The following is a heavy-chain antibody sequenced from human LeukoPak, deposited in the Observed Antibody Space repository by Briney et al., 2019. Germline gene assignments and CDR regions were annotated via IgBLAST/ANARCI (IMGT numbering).Heavy chain of an antibody. Sequence: ASVKVSCKASGYTFTDYYMHWVRQGPGQGLEWMGWINPNGGGTNYAQNFQGRVTMTRDTSISTAYMELSSLRSDDTAVYYCARDTCNGGRCFNWFDPWGQGTLVTVSS. J-gene: IGHJ5*02. D-gene: IGHD2-15*01. CDR1: GYTFTDYY. V-gene: IGHV1-2*02. CDR3: ARDTCNGGRCFNWFDP. CDR2: INPNGGGT.